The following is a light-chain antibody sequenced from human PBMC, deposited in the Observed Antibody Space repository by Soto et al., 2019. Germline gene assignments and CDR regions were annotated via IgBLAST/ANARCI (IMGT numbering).Light chain of an antibody. J-gene: IGKJ4*01. CDR2: GAS. CDR3: QQYDT. Sequence: EIVLTQSPGTLSLSPGERATLSCRGSQSVSSSYLAWYQQKPGQAPRLLIYGASSRATGIPDRFSGSGSGTDFTLTISRLEPEDFAVYYCQQYDTFGGGTKVEIK. V-gene: IGKV3-20*01. CDR1: QSVSSSY.